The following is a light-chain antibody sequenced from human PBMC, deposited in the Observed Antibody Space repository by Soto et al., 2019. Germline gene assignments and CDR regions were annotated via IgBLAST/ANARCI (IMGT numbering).Light chain of an antibody. Sequence: DIVLTQSPSTLSLSPGERATLSCRASQSVSSSYFAWYQQKPGQAPRLLIYAASIMATGVPYRFSGSGSGTDFTLTISRLKPEDFAVYYCQQYGSYSLTFGGGTKVEIK. CDR2: AAS. CDR3: QQYGSYSLT. V-gene: IGKV3-20*01. CDR1: QSVSSSY. J-gene: IGKJ4*01.